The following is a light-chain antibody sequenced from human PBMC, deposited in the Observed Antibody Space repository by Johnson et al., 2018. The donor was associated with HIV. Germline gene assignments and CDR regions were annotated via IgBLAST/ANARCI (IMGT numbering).Light chain of an antibody. Sequence: QSVLTQPPSVSAAPGQKVIISCSGSSSNIGNNYVSWYQQLPGTAPKLLIYENNKRPSGIPDRFSGSKSGPSATLGITGLQTGDEADYYCGTWDSSLRGVFGTGTKVTVL. V-gene: IGLV1-51*02. J-gene: IGLJ1*01. CDR1: SSNIGNNY. CDR3: GTWDSSLRGV. CDR2: ENN.